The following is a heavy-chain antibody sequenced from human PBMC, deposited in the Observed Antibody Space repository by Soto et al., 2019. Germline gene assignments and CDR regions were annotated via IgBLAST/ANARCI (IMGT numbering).Heavy chain of an antibody. CDR3: ARGTQYYDFWSGYYKALYNWFDP. Sequence: SETLSLTCTVSGGSISSGGHYWSWIRQHPGKGLEWIGYIYYSGSTYYNPSLKSRVTISVDTSKNQFSLKLSSVTAADTAVYYCARGTQYYDFWSGYYKALYNWFDPWGQGTLVTVSS. J-gene: IGHJ5*02. D-gene: IGHD3-3*01. V-gene: IGHV4-31*03. CDR2: IYYSGST. CDR1: GGSISSGGHY.